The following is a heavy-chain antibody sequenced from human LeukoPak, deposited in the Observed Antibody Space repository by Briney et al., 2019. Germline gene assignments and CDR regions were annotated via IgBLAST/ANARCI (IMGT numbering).Heavy chain of an antibody. CDR1: GFTFDDYG. V-gene: IGHV3-20*04. CDR3: ARDRGFLDFDY. CDR2: INWNGGST. J-gene: IGHJ4*02. Sequence: GGCLRLSCAASGFTFDDYGVSWVRQAPGKGLEWVSGINWNGGSTGYADSVKGRFTISRDNAKNSLYLQMNSLRAEDAALYYCARDRGFLDFDYWGQGTLVTVSS. D-gene: IGHD3-10*01.